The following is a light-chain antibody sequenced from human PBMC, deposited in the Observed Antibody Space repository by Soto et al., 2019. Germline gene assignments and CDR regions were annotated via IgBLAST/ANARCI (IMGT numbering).Light chain of an antibody. Sequence: QSALTQPASVSGSPRQSITISCTGTSSDVGGYNYVSWYQQHPGKAPKLMIYDVSNRPSGVSNRFSGSKSGNTASLTISGLQAEDEADYCCSSYTSSSTRVFGGGTKLTVL. V-gene: IGLV2-14*01. CDR2: DVS. J-gene: IGLJ2*01. CDR3: SSYTSSSTRV. CDR1: SSDVGGYNY.